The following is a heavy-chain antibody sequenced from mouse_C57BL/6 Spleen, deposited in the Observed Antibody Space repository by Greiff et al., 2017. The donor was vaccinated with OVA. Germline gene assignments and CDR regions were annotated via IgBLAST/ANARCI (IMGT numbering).Heavy chain of an antibody. J-gene: IGHJ4*01. CDR2: ISSGSSTI. V-gene: IGHV5-17*01. Sequence: EVKLVESGGGLVKPGGSLKLSCAASGFTFSDYGMHWVRQAPEKGLEWVAYISSGSSTIYYAATVKGRFTISRDNAKNTLFLQMTSLRSEDTAMYYCALYGKGGMDYWGQGTSVTVSS. CDR3: ALYGKGGMDY. D-gene: IGHD2-1*01. CDR1: GFTFSDYG.